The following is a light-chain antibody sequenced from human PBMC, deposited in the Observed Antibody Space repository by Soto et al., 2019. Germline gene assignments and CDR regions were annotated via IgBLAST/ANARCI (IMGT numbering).Light chain of an antibody. Sequence: QSALTQPPSASGSPGQSVTISCTGTSSDVGGYNYVSWDQQHPGKAPKLMIYEVSKRPPGVPDRFSGSKSGNTASLTVSGLQAEDEADYYCSSYAGSNNVVFGGGTKLTVL. V-gene: IGLV2-8*01. J-gene: IGLJ2*01. CDR3: SSYAGSNNVV. CDR2: EVS. CDR1: SSDVGGYNY.